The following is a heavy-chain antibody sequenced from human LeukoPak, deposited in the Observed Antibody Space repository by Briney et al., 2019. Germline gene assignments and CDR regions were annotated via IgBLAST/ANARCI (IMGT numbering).Heavy chain of an antibody. V-gene: IGHV4-34*01. J-gene: IGHJ3*02. CDR3: ARDLPNHDFWSGGAFDI. Sequence: SETLSLTCAVYGGSFSGYYWSWIRQPPGKGLEWIGEINHSGSTNYNPSLKSRVTISVDTSKNQFSLKLSSVTAADTAVYYCARDLPNHDFWSGGAFDIWGQGTMVTVSS. D-gene: IGHD3-3*01. CDR2: INHSGST. CDR1: GGSFSGYY.